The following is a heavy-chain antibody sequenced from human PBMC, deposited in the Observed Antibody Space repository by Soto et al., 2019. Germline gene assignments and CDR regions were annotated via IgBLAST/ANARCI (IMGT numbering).Heavy chain of an antibody. CDR1: GGSFNHYY. CDR2: VYYSGST. V-gene: IGHV4-59*01. D-gene: IGHD2-15*01. J-gene: IGHJ4*02. CDR3: TREQTSTVVTQ. Sequence: PSETLSLTCTVSGGSFNHYYWSWIRQPPGKGLEWIGCVYYSGSTNYNPSLKSRVTISIDTSKNQFSLKPSSVTAADTAVYYCTREQTSTVVTQWGQGTLVTVSS.